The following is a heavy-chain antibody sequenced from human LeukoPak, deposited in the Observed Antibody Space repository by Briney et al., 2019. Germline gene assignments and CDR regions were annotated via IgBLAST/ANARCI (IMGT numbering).Heavy chain of an antibody. V-gene: IGHV4-34*01. CDR2: INHSGST. J-gene: IGHJ4*02. Sequence: SETLSLTCAVYGGSFSGYYRSWIRQPPGKGLEWIGEINHSGSTNYNPSLKSRVTISVDTSKNQFSLKLSSVTAADTAVYYCARGLSVYYYGSGSYYYRGQGTLVTVSS. CDR1: GGSFSGYY. CDR3: ARGLSVYYYGSGSYYY. D-gene: IGHD3-10*01.